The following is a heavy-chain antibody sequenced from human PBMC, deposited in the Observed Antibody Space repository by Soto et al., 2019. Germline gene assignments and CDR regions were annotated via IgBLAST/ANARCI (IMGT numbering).Heavy chain of an antibody. CDR3: AHSRSDYYGSGSYLDY. Sequence: QVQLVQSGAEVKKPGSSVKVSCKASGGTFSSYAISWVRQAPGQGLEWMGGIIPIFGTANYAQKFQGRVTITADESTSTADMELSSLRSEDTAVYYCAHSRSDYYGSGSYLDYWGQGTLVTVSS. CDR2: IIPIFGTA. D-gene: IGHD3-10*01. J-gene: IGHJ4*02. CDR1: GGTFSSYA. V-gene: IGHV1-69*12.